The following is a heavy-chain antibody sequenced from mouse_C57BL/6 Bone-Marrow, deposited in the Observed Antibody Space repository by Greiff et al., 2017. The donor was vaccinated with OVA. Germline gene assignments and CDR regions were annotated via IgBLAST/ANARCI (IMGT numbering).Heavy chain of an antibody. Sequence: EVQRVESGPELVKPGASVKIPCKASGYTFTDYNMDWVKQSHGKSLEWIGDINPNNGGTIYNQKFKGKATLTVDKSSSTAYMELRSLTSEDTAVYYCARAKNDGYPYAMDYWGQGTSVTVSS. CDR3: ARAKNDGYPYAMDY. J-gene: IGHJ4*01. D-gene: IGHD2-3*01. V-gene: IGHV1-18*01. CDR2: INPNNGGT. CDR1: GYTFTDYN.